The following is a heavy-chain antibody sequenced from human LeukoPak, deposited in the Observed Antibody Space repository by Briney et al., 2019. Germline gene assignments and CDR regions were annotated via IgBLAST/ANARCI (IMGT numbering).Heavy chain of an antibody. Sequence: GGSLRLSCAASGFSFSSFGMHWVRQAPGKGLEWVAVISYDGPNKYYADSVKGRFTISRDNSKDTLYLQMNSLRAEDTAVYYCAKVTGQWLVAYFDYWGQGTLVTVSS. J-gene: IGHJ4*02. CDR2: ISYDGPNK. D-gene: IGHD6-19*01. CDR3: AKVTGQWLVAYFDY. CDR1: GFSFSSFG. V-gene: IGHV3-30*18.